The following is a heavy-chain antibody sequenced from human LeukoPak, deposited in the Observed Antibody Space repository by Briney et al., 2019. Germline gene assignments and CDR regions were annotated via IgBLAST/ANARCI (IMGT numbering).Heavy chain of an antibody. CDR2: IYYSGST. D-gene: IGHD3-22*01. CDR3: ARGVYYDSSGYFGD. Sequence: SETLSLTCTVSGGSISSYYWSWIRQPPGKGLEWIGYIYYSGSTNYNPSLKSRVTISVDTSKNQFSLKLSSVTAADTAVYYCARGVYYDSSGYFGDWGQGTLVTVSS. J-gene: IGHJ4*02. CDR1: GGSISSYY. V-gene: IGHV4-59*08.